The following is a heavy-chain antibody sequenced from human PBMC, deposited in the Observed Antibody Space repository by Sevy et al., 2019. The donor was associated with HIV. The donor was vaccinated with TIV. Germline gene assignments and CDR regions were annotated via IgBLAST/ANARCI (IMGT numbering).Heavy chain of an antibody. CDR2: IGTAGDT. D-gene: IGHD6-6*01. CDR1: GFTFSSYD. CDR3: ARAQGSIAARFYYYYYMDV. J-gene: IGHJ6*03. Sequence: GGSLRLSCAASGFTFSSYDMHWVRQATGKGLEWVSAIGTAGDTYYPGSVKGRFTISRENGKNSLYFQMNSLRAGDTAVYYCARAQGSIAARFYYYYYMDVWGKGTTVTVSS. V-gene: IGHV3-13*01.